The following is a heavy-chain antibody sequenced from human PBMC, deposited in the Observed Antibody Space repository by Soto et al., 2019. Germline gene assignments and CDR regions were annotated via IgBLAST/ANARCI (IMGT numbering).Heavy chain of an antibody. CDR1: GFTFSSYA. D-gene: IGHD5-18*01. CDR3: AKARDIQLGLRNDY. J-gene: IGHJ4*02. V-gene: IGHV3-23*01. Sequence: PGGSLRLSCAASGFTFSSYAMSWVRQAPGKGLEWVSAISGSGGSTYYADSVKGRFTISRDNSKNTLYLQMNSLRAEDTAVYYCAKARDIQLGLRNDYWGQGTLVTVSS. CDR2: ISGSGGST.